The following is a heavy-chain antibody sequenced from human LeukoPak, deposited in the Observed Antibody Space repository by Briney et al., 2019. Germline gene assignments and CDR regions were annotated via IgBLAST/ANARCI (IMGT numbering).Heavy chain of an antibody. Sequence: SETLSLTCTVSGGSISITSYYWGWIRQAPGKGLEWLASIYYSGATYYNPSLKSRLTVSGDKSNNRFSLELTSVTAADTAIYYCARQGLQQLLPGSNFWGQGTLVTVSS. CDR1: GGSISITSYY. D-gene: IGHD6-13*01. CDR2: IYYSGAT. V-gene: IGHV4-39*01. CDR3: ARQGLQQLLPGSNF. J-gene: IGHJ4*02.